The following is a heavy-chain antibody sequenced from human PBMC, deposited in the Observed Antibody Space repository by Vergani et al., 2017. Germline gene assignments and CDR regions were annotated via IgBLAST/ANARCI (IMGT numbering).Heavy chain of an antibody. CDR3: ASPRFDYGGNSGLDY. V-gene: IGHV1-46*01. J-gene: IGHJ4*02. D-gene: IGHD4-23*01. CDR2: INPNGGHT. CDR1: GYTFSNYY. Sequence: QVQVVQSGAEVKKSGASVKVSCKTSGYTFSNYYMHWVRQAPGQGLEWMGIINPNGGHTNYAQKFQGRVTMTRDTSTSTVYMELSSLRSEDTAVYYCASPRFDYGGNSGLDYWGQGTLVTVSS.